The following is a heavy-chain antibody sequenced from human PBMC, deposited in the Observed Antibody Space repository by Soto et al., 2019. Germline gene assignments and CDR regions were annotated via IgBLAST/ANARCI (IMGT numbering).Heavy chain of an antibody. Sequence: QLQLQESGPGLVKPSETLSLTCTVSGGSISSSSYYWGWIRQPRGKGLEWIGSIYYSGSTYYNPSLKSRVTISVDTSKNQFSLKLSSVTAADTAVYYCARLAGSYFDYWGQGTLVTVSS. CDR1: GGSISSSSYY. CDR3: ARLAGSYFDY. CDR2: IYYSGST. V-gene: IGHV4-39*01. J-gene: IGHJ4*02.